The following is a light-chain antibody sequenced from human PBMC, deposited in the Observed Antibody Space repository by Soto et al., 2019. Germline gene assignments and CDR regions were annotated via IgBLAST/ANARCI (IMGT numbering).Light chain of an antibody. Sequence: EIVLTQSPGTLSLSPGERATLSCRASQSVSSSYLAWYQQKPGQTPRLLIYGASNRATGTPDRFSGSGSGTDFTLTISRLEPEDFAVYYCLQYDTSPFTFGPGTKVDVK. CDR3: LQYDTSPFT. CDR1: QSVSSSY. CDR2: GAS. J-gene: IGKJ3*01. V-gene: IGKV3-20*01.